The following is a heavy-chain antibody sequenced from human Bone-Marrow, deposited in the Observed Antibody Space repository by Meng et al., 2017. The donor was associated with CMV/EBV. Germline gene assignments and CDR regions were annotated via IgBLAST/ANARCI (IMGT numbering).Heavy chain of an antibody. Sequence: GGSLRLSCVASGFNFSNYWMTWVRQAPGKGLEWVANIGEDGSERFYVDSVKGQFTISRDNAKASLSLQMRTLRVEDTAVYYCSPGVRLDYWGQGALVTVSS. J-gene: IGHJ4*02. CDR3: SPGVRLDY. D-gene: IGHD3-3*01. V-gene: IGHV3-7*01. CDR2: IGEDGSER. CDR1: GFNFSNYW.